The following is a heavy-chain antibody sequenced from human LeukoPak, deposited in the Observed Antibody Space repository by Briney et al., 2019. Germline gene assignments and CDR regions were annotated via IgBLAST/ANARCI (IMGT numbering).Heavy chain of an antibody. D-gene: IGHD2-2*01. CDR2: IISSSSYI. CDR3: ARDFGGYCSSNNCYLGWLDY. CDR1: GFTFSSYT. J-gene: IGHJ4*02. V-gene: IGHV3-21*03. Sequence: GGSLRLSCAASGFTFSSYTMNWVRQAPGKGLEWVSSIISSSSYIYFADSVKGRFTISRDNAKNSLYLQMNSLRAEDTAVYYCARDFGGYCSSNNCYLGWLDYWGQGTLVTVSS.